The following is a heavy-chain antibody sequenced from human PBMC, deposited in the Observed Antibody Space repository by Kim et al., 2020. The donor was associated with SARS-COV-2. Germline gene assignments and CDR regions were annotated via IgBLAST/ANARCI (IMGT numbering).Heavy chain of an antibody. J-gene: IGHJ5*02. CDR1: GGSISSSSYY. CDR2: IYYSGST. CDR3: ARQEGPMIVVPWFDP. V-gene: IGHV4-39*01. Sequence: SETLSLTCTVSGGSISSSSYYWGWIRQPPGKGLEWIGSIYYSGSTYYNPSLKSRVTISVDTSKNQFSLKLSSVTAADTAVYYCARQEGPMIVVPWFDPWGQGTLVTVSS. D-gene: IGHD3-22*01.